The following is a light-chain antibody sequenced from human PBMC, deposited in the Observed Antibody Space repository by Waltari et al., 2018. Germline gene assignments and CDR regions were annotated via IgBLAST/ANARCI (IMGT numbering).Light chain of an antibody. CDR2: AAS. CDR3: QQYYSYPRT. Sequence: AIRITQSPSSLSASTGDRVTITCRASQGISSYLAWYQQKPGKAPKLLIYAASTLQSGVPSRFSGSGSGTDFTLTISCLQSEYFATYYCQQYYSYPRTFGQGTMVEIK. J-gene: IGKJ1*01. V-gene: IGKV1-8*01. CDR1: QGISSY.